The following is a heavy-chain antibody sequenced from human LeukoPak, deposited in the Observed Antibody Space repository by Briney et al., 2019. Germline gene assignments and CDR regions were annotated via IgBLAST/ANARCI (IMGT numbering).Heavy chain of an antibody. CDR3: ARDPYSGSYGNEYYYYMDV. V-gene: IGHV3-20*04. J-gene: IGHJ6*03. CDR1: GFPFDDYG. Sequence: GGSLRLSCAASGFPFDDYGMSWVRQAPGKGLECVSGINWKGDRTGYADSVKGRFPISRDKARNSLSLQMNRLRAKDTAVYYCARDPYSGSYGNEYYYYMDVWGKGTTVTISS. D-gene: IGHD1-26*01. CDR2: INWKGDRT.